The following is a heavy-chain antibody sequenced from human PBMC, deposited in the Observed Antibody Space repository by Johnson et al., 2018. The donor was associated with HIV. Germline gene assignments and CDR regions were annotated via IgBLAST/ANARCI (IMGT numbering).Heavy chain of an antibody. J-gene: IGHJ3*02. Sequence: HVQLVESGGGVVQPGGSMRLSCAASGFSFDKFGMHWVRQAPGKGLEWVAVISYDGDTLFHADSVKGRFAVSRDNPSNTLYLQLNSLRVEDTAVYFCAKGRSYYGSGVDNDAFAIWGRGIRITVSS. CDR1: GFSFDKFG. V-gene: IGHV3-30*18. CDR2: ISYDGDTL. D-gene: IGHD3-10*01. CDR3: AKGRSYYGSGVDNDAFAI.